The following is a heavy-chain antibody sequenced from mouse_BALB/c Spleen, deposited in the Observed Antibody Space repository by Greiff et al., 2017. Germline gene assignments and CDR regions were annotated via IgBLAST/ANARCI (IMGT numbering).Heavy chain of an antibody. V-gene: IGHV3-6*02. CDR1: GYSITSGYY. D-gene: IGHD1-1*01. Sequence: DVKLQESGPGLVKPSQSLSLTCSVTGYSITSGYYWNWIRQFPGNKLEWMGYISYDGSNNYNPSLKNRISITRDTSKNQFFLKLNSVTTEDTATYYCARGGYGSSYVTWYFDVWGAGTTVTVSS. CDR3: ARGGYGSSYVTWYFDV. J-gene: IGHJ1*01. CDR2: ISYDGSN.